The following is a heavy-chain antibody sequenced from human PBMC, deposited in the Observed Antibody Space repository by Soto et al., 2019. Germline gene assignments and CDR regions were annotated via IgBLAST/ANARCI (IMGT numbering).Heavy chain of an antibody. CDR2: INQSGST. CDR1: GGSFSVYY. D-gene: IGHD2-2*01. Sequence: ASETLSLTCAVYGGSFSVYYWNWIRQPPGKGLEWIGEINQSGSTRYNPSLKSRVSISIDTSKNQFSLKLDSVTAADTAVYYCARWGYCDRTSCFDSWGQGTLVTVSS. CDR3: ARWGYCDRTSCFDS. V-gene: IGHV4-34*01. J-gene: IGHJ4*02.